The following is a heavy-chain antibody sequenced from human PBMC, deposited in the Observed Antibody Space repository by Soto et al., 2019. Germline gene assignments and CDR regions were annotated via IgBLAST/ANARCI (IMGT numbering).Heavy chain of an antibody. CDR2: ISAYNGNT. V-gene: IGHV1-18*01. CDR1: GYTFTSYG. Sequence: QVQLVQSGAEVKKPGASVKVSCKASGYTFTSYGISWGRQAPGQGLEWMGWISAYNGNTNYAQKLQGRVTMTTDTSTSTAYMELRSLRSDDTAVYYCAREEYDFWNTRIGSWFDPWGQGTLVTVSS. J-gene: IGHJ5*02. D-gene: IGHD3-3*01. CDR3: AREEYDFWNTRIGSWFDP.